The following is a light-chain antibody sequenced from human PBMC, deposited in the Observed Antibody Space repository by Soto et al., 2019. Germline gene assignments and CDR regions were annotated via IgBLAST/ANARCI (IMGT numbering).Light chain of an antibody. Sequence: QSALTQPPSASGSPGQSVTVSCTGTSSDVGAYNYVSWYQQHPGKAPKLMIYEVSQRPSGVPDRFSGSKSGNTASLTVSGLQAEDEAHYYCSSYAGSNNVLFGGGTKVTVL. CDR3: SSYAGSNNVL. CDR1: SSDVGAYNY. CDR2: EVS. J-gene: IGLJ2*01. V-gene: IGLV2-8*01.